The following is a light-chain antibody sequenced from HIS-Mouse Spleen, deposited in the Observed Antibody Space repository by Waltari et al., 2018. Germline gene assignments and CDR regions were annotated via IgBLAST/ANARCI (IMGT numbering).Light chain of an antibody. J-gene: IGLJ3*02. Sequence: SYELTQPSSVSVSPGQTARITCSGDVLAKQKHARWFQQKPGQAPVLVIYKDSGRPSGIPGRLSGASAGTTVTWTISGAQVEDEADDYCYSAADNNLGVFGGGTKLTVL. V-gene: IGLV3-27*01. CDR2: KDS. CDR1: VLAKQKH. CDR3: YSAADNNLGV.